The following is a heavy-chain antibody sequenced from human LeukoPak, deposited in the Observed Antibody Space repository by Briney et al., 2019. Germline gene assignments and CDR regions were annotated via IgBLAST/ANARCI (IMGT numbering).Heavy chain of an antibody. CDR2: IYYTGST. D-gene: IGHD6-13*01. CDR3: ARANVAAAGIDY. J-gene: IGHJ4*02. CDR1: GGSISSSSYS. Sequence: PSETLSLTCTVSGGSISSSSYSWGWIRQPPGKGLEWIGTIYYTGSTYYNPSLKSRVTISVDTSKNQFSLKLTSVTPEDTAVYYCARANVAAAGIDYWGQGTLVTVSS. V-gene: IGHV4-39*07.